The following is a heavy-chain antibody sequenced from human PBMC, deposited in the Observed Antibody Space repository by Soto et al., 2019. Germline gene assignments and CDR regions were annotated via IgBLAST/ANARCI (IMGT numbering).Heavy chain of an antibody. D-gene: IGHD3-10*01. V-gene: IGHV4-30-4*01. CDR2: IYYSGST. CDR3: ARESRFGELTYYYYGMDV. J-gene: IGHJ6*02. CDR1: GGSISSGDYY. Sequence: NPSETLSLTCTVSGGSISSGDYYWSWIRQPPGKGLEWIGYIYYSGSTYYNPSLKSRVTISVDTSKNQFSLKLSSVTAADTAVYYCARESRFGELTYYYYGMDVWGQGTTVTVSS.